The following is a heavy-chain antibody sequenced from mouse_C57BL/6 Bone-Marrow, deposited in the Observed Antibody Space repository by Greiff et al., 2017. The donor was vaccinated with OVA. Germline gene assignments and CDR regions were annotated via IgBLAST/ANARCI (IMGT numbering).Heavy chain of an antibody. J-gene: IGHJ1*03. CDR1: GFTFSDYG. CDR2: IRNLSYSI. D-gene: IGHD2-5*01. CDR3: ARQGYYSNSWYFDV. V-gene: IGHV5-15*01. Sequence: EVQLVESGGGLLQPGGSLKLSCAASGFTFSDYGMAWVRQAPRTGPEWVAFIRNLSYSIYYADTVTGRFTISRENAKNTLYLEMSSLRSEDTAMYYCARQGYYSNSWYFDVWGTGTTVTVSS.